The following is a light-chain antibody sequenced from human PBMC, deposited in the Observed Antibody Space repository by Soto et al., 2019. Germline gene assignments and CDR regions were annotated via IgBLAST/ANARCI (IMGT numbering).Light chain of an antibody. CDR2: DAS. V-gene: IGKV3-11*01. CDR3: QQRSNWPRVT. J-gene: IGKJ3*01. Sequence: EIVLTQSPATLSLSPGERATLSCRASQSVSSYLAWYQQKPGQAPRLLIYDASNRATGIPARFSGSGSGTDFTLTISSLEPEDFAVYCCQQRSNWPRVTFGPGTKVDIK. CDR1: QSVSSY.